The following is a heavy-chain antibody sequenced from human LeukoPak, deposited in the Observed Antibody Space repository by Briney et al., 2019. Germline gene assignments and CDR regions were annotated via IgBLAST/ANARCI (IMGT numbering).Heavy chain of an antibody. CDR2: IIPILGIA. V-gene: IGHV1-69*04. J-gene: IGHJ4*02. CDR1: GGTFSSYA. D-gene: IGHD5-24*01. Sequence: SVKVSCKASGGTFSSYAISWVRQAPGQGLEWMGRIIPILGIANYAQKFQGRVTITADKSTSTVYMELSSLRSEDTAVYYCARGEMATGIDYFDYWGQGTLVTVSS. CDR3: ARGEMATGIDYFDY.